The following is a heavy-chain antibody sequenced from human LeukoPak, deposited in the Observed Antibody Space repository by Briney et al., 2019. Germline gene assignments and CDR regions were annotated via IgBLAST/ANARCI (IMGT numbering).Heavy chain of an antibody. CDR1: GGSFSGYY. J-gene: IGHJ4*02. CDR3: ARWRSSTSCDDY. D-gene: IGHD2-2*01. CDR2: INHSGST. V-gene: IGHV4-34*01. Sequence: SETLSLTCAVYGGSFSGYYWSWIRQPPGKGLEWIGEINHSGSTNYNPSLKSRVTISVDTSKNQFSLKLSSVTAADTAVYYCARWRSSTSCDDYWGQETLVTVSS.